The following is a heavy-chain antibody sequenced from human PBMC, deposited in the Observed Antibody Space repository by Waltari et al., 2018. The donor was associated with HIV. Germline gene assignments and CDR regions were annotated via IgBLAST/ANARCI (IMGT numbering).Heavy chain of an antibody. CDR2: ISFDSKNE. Sequence: QVQLVESGGGVVQPGRSLRLSCVASGFYLSGSDMHWVRQAPGKGLEWVAFISFDSKNEYYANSVKGRFSVSRDNSKNTLYLQMNSLRSEDTAMYFCAKELSYSTNWPAYWGQGTLVSVSS. J-gene: IGHJ4*02. CDR3: AKELSYSTNWPAY. D-gene: IGHD2-8*01. V-gene: IGHV3-30*18. CDR1: GFYLSGSD.